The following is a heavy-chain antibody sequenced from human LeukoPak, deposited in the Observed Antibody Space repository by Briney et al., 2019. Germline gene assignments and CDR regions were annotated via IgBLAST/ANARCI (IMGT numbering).Heavy chain of an antibody. CDR1: AYSFTRSW. CDR3: ARHLGYGSGTYPEY. J-gene: IGHJ4*02. Sequence: ESLTISCMGSAYSFTRSWIGWVRQMNGKGLECMGIIYPGDSATRYSSSFQGQGTISADKSISTAYLQWSSLKASDTAMYYCARHLGYGSGTYPEYWGQGTLVTVSS. CDR2: IYPGDSAT. D-gene: IGHD3-10*01. V-gene: IGHV5-51*01.